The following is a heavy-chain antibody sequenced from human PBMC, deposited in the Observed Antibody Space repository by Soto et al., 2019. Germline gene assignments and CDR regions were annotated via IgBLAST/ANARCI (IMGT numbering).Heavy chain of an antibody. CDR3: AKDRTMIVVASIDY. V-gene: IGHV3-30*18. D-gene: IGHD3-22*01. Sequence: TGGSLRLSCAASGFTFSSYGMHWVRQAPGKGLEWVAVISYDGSNKYYADSVKGRFTISRDNSKNTLYLQMNSLRAEDTAVYYCAKDRTMIVVASIDYWGQGTLVTVSS. J-gene: IGHJ4*02. CDR2: ISYDGSNK. CDR1: GFTFSSYG.